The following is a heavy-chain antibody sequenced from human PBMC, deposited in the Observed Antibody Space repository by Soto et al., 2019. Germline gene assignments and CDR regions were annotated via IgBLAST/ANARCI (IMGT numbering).Heavy chain of an antibody. D-gene: IGHD6-13*01. J-gene: IGHJ1*01. Sequence: ASVKLSCKASGYTFTSYYMHWVRQAPGQGLEWMGIINPSGGSTSYAQKFQGRVTTTRDTSTSTVYMELSSLRSEDTAVYYCARALAAADVSGSWPGPQYFQHWGQGTLVTVSS. CDR3: ARALAAADVSGSWPGPQYFQH. CDR2: INPSGGST. V-gene: IGHV1-46*03. CDR1: GYTFTSYY.